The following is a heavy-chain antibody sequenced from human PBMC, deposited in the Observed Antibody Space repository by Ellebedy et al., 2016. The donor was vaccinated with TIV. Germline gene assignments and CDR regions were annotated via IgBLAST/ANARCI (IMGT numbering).Heavy chain of an antibody. D-gene: IGHD5-24*01. J-gene: IGHJ2*01. V-gene: IGHV1-69*06. Sequence: AASVKVSCKASGGTFSTYAISWVRQAPGQGLDWMGGTIPIFGTTNYAQMFQGRVTITAERSTNTAYLELSGLRSEDTAVHYCAGDRAPDGRNWFFDLWGRGTLVTVSS. CDR2: TIPIFGTT. CDR1: GGTFSTYA. CDR3: AGDRAPDGRNWFFDL.